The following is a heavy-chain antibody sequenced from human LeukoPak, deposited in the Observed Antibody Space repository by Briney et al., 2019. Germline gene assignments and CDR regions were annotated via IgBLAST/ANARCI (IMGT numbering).Heavy chain of an antibody. J-gene: IGHJ5*02. CDR3: AKVRAAAYDFWSTEHNWFDP. CDR1: GFTFSSYW. CDR2: IKQDGSEK. V-gene: IGHV3-7*01. Sequence: PGGSLRLSCAASGFTFSSYWMSWVRQAPGKGLEWVANIKQDGSEKYYVDSVKGRFTISRDNAKNSLYLQMNSLRAEDTAVYYCAKVRAAAYDFWSTEHNWFDPWGQGTPVTVSS. D-gene: IGHD3-3*01.